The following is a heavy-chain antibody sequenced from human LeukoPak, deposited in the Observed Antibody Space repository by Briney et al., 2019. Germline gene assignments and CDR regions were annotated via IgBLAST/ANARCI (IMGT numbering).Heavy chain of an antibody. CDR1: VYTFTSYG. CDR2: ISPYNDNT. D-gene: IGHD2/OR15-2a*01. V-gene: IGHV1-18*01. CDR3: ARGPFPPGDNY. Sequence: ASVKVSCKASVYTFTSYGISWVRQAPGQGLEWMGWISPYNDNTNYAQKFQGRVTMTTDTSTSTAYMELRSLRSDDTAVYYCARGPFPPGDNYWGQGTLVTVSS. J-gene: IGHJ4*02.